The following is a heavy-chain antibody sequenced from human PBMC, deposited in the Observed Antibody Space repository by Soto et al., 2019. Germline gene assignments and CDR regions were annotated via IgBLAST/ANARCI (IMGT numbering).Heavy chain of an antibody. J-gene: IGHJ5*02. CDR3: AGPPTGIGGPCYPNNWFDP. CDR2: VHYSGSP. V-gene: IGHV4-31*03. Sequence: QVQLQESGPGLVKPSQTLSLTCTVSGGSISSGDYYWNWIRQQPGKGLEWLGYVHYSGSPYYNPSLQGRAAISVDSANSKLSLKLNYVTAADTAGYYCAGPPTGIGGPCYPNNWFDPWGQGTMVVVAS. CDR1: GGSISSGDYY. D-gene: IGHD2-15*01.